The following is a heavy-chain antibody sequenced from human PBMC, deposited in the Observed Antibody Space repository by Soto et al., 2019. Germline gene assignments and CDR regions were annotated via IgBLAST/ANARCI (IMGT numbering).Heavy chain of an antibody. J-gene: IGHJ3*02. CDR1: VFTSSSYA. D-gene: IGHD3-16*02. Sequence: GGSLRLSSAASVFTSSSYAMSTVRQAPGKGLEWVSAISGSGGSTYYADSVKGRFTISRDNSKNTLYLQMNSLRAEDTAVYYCAKLVMITFGGVIVIPGSNRDDAFDIWGQGTMVTVSS. CDR3: AKLVMITFGGVIVIPGSNRDDAFDI. V-gene: IGHV3-23*01. CDR2: ISGSGGST.